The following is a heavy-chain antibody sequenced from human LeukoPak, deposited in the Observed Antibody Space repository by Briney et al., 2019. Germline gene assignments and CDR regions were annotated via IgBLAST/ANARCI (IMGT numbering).Heavy chain of an antibody. V-gene: IGHV3-74*01. D-gene: IGHD6-6*01. CDR1: GFTFSTYW. CDR2: ITNDGTST. CDR3: ARSIISADYYFDY. Sequence: GGSLRLSCTASGFTFSTYWMHWVRQVPGKGLVWVSRITNDGTSTSYGGSVKGELTISRDNAKNTLYLQMNSLRAEDTAVYYCARSIISADYYFDYWGRGTLVTVSS. J-gene: IGHJ4*02.